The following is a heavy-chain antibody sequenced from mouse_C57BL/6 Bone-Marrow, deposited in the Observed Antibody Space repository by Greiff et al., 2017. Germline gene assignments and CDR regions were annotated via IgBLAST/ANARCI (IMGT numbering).Heavy chain of an antibody. CDR2: SYPTSGRT. V-gene: IGHV1-55*01. Sequence: QVQLQQPGAELVKPGASVKMSCKASGYTFTSYWITWVKQRPGQGLEWIGDSYPTSGRTNYNEKFKSKAILTVDTSSNTAYMQLSSLTSEDSAVFYCARSGPLGRSFDYWGQGTTLTVSS. CDR3: ARSGPLGRSFDY. J-gene: IGHJ2*01. D-gene: IGHD4-1*01. CDR1: GYTFTSYW.